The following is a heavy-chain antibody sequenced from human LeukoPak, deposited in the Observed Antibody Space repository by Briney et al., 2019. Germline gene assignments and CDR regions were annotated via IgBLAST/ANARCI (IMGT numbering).Heavy chain of an antibody. D-gene: IGHD2-2*01. J-gene: IGHJ4*02. CDR1: GFTFSSYW. V-gene: IGHV3-7*01. Sequence: GGSLRLSCVASGFTFSSYWMTWVRQAPGKGLEWVANIKTDGSLTYYVDSVKGRFTISRDNAKNSLYLQMNSLRAEDTAVYYCARDLAVRVPAAQDYWGQGTLVTVSS. CDR3: ARDLAVRVPAAQDY. CDR2: IKTDGSLT.